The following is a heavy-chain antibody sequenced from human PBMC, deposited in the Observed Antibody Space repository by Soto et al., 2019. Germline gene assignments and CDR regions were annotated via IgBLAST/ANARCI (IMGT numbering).Heavy chain of an antibody. D-gene: IGHD1-26*01. Sequence: PSETLSLTCTIPGGSISVYYWSWVRQPPGHELEWIGYIYASGSPYYNPSLRSRVTISADTSKNQISLKLTSPTAADTAVYYCARGVGSSPPRYWGRGTLVTVSS. CDR1: GGSISVYY. CDR3: ARGVGSSPPRY. CDR2: IYASGSP. J-gene: IGHJ4*02. V-gene: IGHV4-59*01.